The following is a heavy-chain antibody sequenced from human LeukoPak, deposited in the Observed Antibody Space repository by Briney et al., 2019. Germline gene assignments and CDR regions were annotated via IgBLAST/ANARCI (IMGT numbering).Heavy chain of an antibody. Sequence: GGSLRLSCAGSGFKLGEYAIHWVRQVPGKGLEWVSGICCNGDKIDYADSVRGRFTISRDNAKNSLYLQMNSLTPEDTALYYCAIDRAGDLEHWGQETLVTVSS. J-gene: IGHJ5*02. V-gene: IGHV3-9*01. D-gene: IGHD7-27*01. CDR2: ICCNGDKI. CDR3: AIDRAGDLEH. CDR1: GFKLGEYA.